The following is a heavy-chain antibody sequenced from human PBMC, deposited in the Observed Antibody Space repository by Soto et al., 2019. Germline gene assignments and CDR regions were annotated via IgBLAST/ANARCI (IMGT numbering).Heavy chain of an antibody. J-gene: IGHJ5*02. CDR1: GGSISSYY. V-gene: IGHV4-59*01. CDR2: IYYSGST. D-gene: IGHD3-9*01. CDR3: ARASLRYFDWLLHHNWFDP. Sequence: SETLSLTCTVSGGSISSYYWSWIRQPPGKGLEWIGYIYYSGSTNYNPSLKSLVTISVDTSKNQFSLKLSSVTAADTAVYYCARASLRYFDWLLHHNWFDPWGQGSLVTVS.